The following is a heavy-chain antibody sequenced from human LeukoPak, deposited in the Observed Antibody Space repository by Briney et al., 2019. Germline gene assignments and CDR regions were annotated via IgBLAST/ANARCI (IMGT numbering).Heavy chain of an antibody. J-gene: IGHJ6*02. CDR1: GFTFSSYA. Sequence: PGGSLRLSCAASGFTFSSYAMSWVRQAPGKGLEWVSAISGSGGSTYYADSVKGRFTISRDNSKNTLYLQMSSLRAEDTAVYYCAAGEYFDWLTPPYYYYYGMDVWGQGTTVTVSS. CDR2: ISGSGGST. CDR3: AAGEYFDWLTPPYYYYYGMDV. V-gene: IGHV3-23*01. D-gene: IGHD3-9*01.